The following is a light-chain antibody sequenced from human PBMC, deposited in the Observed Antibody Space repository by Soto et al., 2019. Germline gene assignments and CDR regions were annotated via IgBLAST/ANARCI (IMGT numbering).Light chain of an antibody. CDR1: SSDVGGYNY. J-gene: IGLJ2*01. V-gene: IGLV2-14*01. CDR3: SSYTSTSTLK. CDR2: DVT. Sequence: QPVLPHPASVSGYPGQSITISCTGTSSDVGGYNYVSWYQQHPGKAPQLMIYDVTNRPSGVSNRFSGSKSGNTASLTISGLQAVDEADYYCSSYTSTSTLKFGGGTKLTVL.